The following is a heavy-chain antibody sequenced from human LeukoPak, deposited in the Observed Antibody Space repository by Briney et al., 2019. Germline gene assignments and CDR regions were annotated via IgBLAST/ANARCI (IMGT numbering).Heavy chain of an antibody. J-gene: IGHJ6*02. CDR3: AREQALRYGWAAAGNYYGMDV. Sequence: PGGSLRLSCAASGFPFSSYAMHWVRQAPGKGLEWVAVIWFGGSNKYHADSVKGRFTISRDNSKNTLYLQMNSLRAEDTAVYYCAREQALRYGWAAAGNYYGMDVWGQGTTVTVSS. CDR2: IWFGGSNK. CDR1: GFPFSSYA. V-gene: IGHV3-33*08. D-gene: IGHD6-13*01.